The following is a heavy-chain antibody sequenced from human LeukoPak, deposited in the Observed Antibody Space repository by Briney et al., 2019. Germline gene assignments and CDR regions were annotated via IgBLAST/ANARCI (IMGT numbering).Heavy chain of an antibody. CDR1: GFTLSSYW. D-gene: IGHD3-10*01. CDR3: ARTSMVRGVYYFDY. V-gene: IGHV3-66*01. CDR2: IYSGGST. Sequence: PGGSLRLSCVVSGFTLSSYWMTWVRQAPGKGLEWVSVIYSGGSTYYADSVKGRFTISRDNSKNTLYLQMNSLRAEDTAVYYCARTSMVRGVYYFDYWGQGTLVTVSS. J-gene: IGHJ4*02.